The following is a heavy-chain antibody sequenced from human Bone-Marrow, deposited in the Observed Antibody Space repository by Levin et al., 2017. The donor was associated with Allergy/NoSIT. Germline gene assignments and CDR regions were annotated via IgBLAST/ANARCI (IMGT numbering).Heavy chain of an antibody. Sequence: ASETLSLTCAASGFTFSSYTVNWVRQAPGKGLEWVSSISSSGRYTYYADSVKGRFTISRDNAKKSMYLQMDSLTAEDTAVYYCARGGAFCGGDCYSGFDYWGQGTLVTVSS. V-gene: IGHV3-21*01. CDR3: ARGGAFCGGDCYSGFDY. D-gene: IGHD2-21*02. CDR1: GFTFSSYT. J-gene: IGHJ4*02. CDR2: ISSSGRYT.